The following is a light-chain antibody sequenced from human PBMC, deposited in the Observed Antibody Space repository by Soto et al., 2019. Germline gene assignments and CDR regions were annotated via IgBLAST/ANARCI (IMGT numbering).Light chain of an antibody. V-gene: IGKV3-15*01. Sequence: EVVMTQSPATLSVSPGERVTLSCRASQSVNTNLAWFQQRPGQAPRLLIYAASTRATGIPAKFSGSGSGTEFTLTISSLQSEYFAVYYCQQYKHWHPYTFGQGTKLEIK. J-gene: IGKJ2*01. CDR1: QSVNTN. CDR3: QQYKHWHPYT. CDR2: AAS.